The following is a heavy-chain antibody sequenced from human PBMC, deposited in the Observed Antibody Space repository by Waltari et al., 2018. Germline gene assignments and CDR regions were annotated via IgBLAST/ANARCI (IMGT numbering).Heavy chain of an antibody. J-gene: IGHJ4*02. CDR1: GGSISSGSYY. CDR3: ARRFGYTLDY. Sequence: QVQLQESGPGLVKPSQTLSLTCTVSGGSISSGSYYWSWIRQPAGKGLEWIGYSYTSGSTNYNPSLKSRVTISVDTSKNQFSLKLSSVTAADTAVYYCARRFGYTLDYWGQGTLVTVSS. D-gene: IGHD2-2*02. V-gene: IGHV4-61*09. CDR2: SYTSGST.